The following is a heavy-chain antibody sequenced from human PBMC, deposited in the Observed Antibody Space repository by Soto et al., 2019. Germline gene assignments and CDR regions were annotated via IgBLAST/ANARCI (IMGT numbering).Heavy chain of an antibody. V-gene: IGHV3-11*06. Sequence: VQLVESGGGLVKPGGSLRLSCAASGFTFSDYYMSWIRQAPGKGLEWVSYISSSSSYTNYADSVKGRFTISRDNAKNSLYLQMNSLRAEDTAVYYCARAPQYDYIWGSYRDPWYFDLWGRGTLVTVSS. CDR2: ISSSSSYT. CDR3: ARAPQYDYIWGSYRDPWYFDL. D-gene: IGHD3-16*02. CDR1: GFTFSDYY. J-gene: IGHJ2*01.